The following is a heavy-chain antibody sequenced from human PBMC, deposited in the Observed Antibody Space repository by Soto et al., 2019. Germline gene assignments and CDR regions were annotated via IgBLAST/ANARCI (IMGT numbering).Heavy chain of an antibody. CDR3: ARGRGSGWDIVATSSENWFDP. V-gene: IGHV1-8*01. CDR1: GYTFTSYD. D-gene: IGHD5-12*01. CDR2: MNPNSGNT. J-gene: IGHJ5*02. Sequence: GASVKVSCKASGYTFTSYDINWVRQATGQGLEWMGWMNPNSGNTGYAQKFQGRVTMTRNTSISTAYMELSSLRSEDTAVYYCARGRGSGWDIVATSSENWFDPWGQGTLVTVSS.